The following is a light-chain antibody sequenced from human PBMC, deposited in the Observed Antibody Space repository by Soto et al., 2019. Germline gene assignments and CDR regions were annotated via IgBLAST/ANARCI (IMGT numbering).Light chain of an antibody. J-gene: IGKJ5*01. V-gene: IGKV1-33*01. CDR2: DAS. CDR1: QDISNY. Sequence: DIQMTQSPSSLSASVGDRFTITCQASQDISNYLNWYQQKPWKAPKLLIYDASNLETGVPSRFSGSGSGTDFTFTISSLQPEDIATYYCQQYDNLPTFGQGTRLEIK. CDR3: QQYDNLPT.